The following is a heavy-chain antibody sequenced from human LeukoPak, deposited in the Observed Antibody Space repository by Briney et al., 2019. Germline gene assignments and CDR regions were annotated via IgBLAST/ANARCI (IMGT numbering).Heavy chain of an antibody. D-gene: IGHD2-2*01. CDR1: GFTFSSYS. J-gene: IGHJ4*02. Sequence: PGGSLRLSCVASGFTFSSYSMNWVRQAPGKGLEGVSYISSSSNTIHYADSVKGRFTISRDNAKNSLYLQMNSLRDEDTAVYYCARGRSVSRCYEGDYWGQGTLVTVSS. V-gene: IGHV3-48*02. CDR2: ISSSSNTI. CDR3: ARGRSVSRCYEGDY.